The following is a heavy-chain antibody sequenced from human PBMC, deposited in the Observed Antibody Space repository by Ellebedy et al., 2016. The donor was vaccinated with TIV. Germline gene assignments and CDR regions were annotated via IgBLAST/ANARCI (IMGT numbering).Heavy chain of an antibody. V-gene: IGHV3-9*01. J-gene: IGHJ4*02. CDR3: AKDKRMITFGGVIDY. CDR2: ISWTSGSI. CDR1: GFTFEDYA. Sequence: PGGSLRLSCAASGFTFEDYAMHWVRQAPGKGLEWVSGISWTSGSIGYVDSVKGRFTISRDNAKNSLYLQMNSLRPEDTALYYCAKDKRMITFGGVIDYWGQGTLVTVSS. D-gene: IGHD3-16*01.